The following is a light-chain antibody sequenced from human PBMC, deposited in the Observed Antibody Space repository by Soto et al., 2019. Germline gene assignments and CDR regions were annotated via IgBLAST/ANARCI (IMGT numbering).Light chain of an antibody. V-gene: IGLV1-47*01. CDR3: AAWDDSLSGEV. J-gene: IGLJ3*02. Sequence: QAVVTQPPSASGTPGQRVTISCSGGRSNIGSNYVYWYQQLPGTAPKLLISSNNQRPSGVPDRFSGSKSGTSASLAISGLRSEDEADYYCAAWDDSLSGEVFGGGTKVTVL. CDR2: SNN. CDR1: RSNIGSNY.